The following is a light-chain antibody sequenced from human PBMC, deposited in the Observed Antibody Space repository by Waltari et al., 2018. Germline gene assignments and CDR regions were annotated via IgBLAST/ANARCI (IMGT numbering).Light chain of an antibody. CDR2: DAS. J-gene: IGKJ1*01. V-gene: IGKV3-20*01. CDR1: QSVGRS. Sequence: EIVLTQSPGTLSLSPGERATLSCRASQSVGRSLAWYQQKPGQAPRLLIYDASSRATGIPDRVSGSGSGTDFSPTISRLEPEDFAVYYCQMYVSLPATFGQGTKVEIK. CDR3: QMYVSLPAT.